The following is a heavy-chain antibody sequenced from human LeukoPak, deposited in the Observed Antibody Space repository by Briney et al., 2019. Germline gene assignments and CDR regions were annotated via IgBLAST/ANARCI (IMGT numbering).Heavy chain of an antibody. D-gene: IGHD6-13*01. CDR1: GLTFSYHW. CDR2: IKNDGAVK. J-gene: IGHJ4*02. Sequence: GGSLRLSCAASGLTFSYHWMTWVRQAPGKGLEWVANIKNDGAVKNYVDSVKGRFTISRDNAKNSLYLQMNSLRAEDTAVYYCAKDSYSKGDFWGQGVLVTVSS. CDR3: AKDSYSKGDF. V-gene: IGHV3-7*01.